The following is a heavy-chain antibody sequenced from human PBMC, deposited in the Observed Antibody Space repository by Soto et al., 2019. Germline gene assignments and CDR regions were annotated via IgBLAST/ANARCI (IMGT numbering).Heavy chain of an antibody. CDR2: IIPIFGTA. J-gene: IGHJ6*02. V-gene: IGHV1-69*13. CDR3: ARSLGPITIFGVVIIGYYYYGMDV. CDR1: GGTFSSYA. D-gene: IGHD3-3*01. Sequence: ASVKVSCKASGGTFSSYAISWVRQAPGQGLEWMGGIIPIFGTANYAQKFQGRVTITADESTSTAYMELSSLRSEDTAVYYCARSLGPITIFGVVIIGYYYYGMDVWGQGTTVTVSS.